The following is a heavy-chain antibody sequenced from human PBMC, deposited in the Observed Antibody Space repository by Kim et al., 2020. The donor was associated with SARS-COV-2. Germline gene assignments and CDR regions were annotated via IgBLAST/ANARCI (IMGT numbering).Heavy chain of an antibody. CDR2: ISYDGTYN. J-gene: IGHJ6*02. V-gene: IGHV3-30-3*01. CDR1: GFTFDRYA. D-gene: IGHD3-9*01. Sequence: GGSLRLSCAASGFTFDRYAMHWARQAPGKGLEWVAVISYDGTYNHLADYVKGRFTVSRDNAKNTVSLQMNSLRTEDTAMYYCARDGPRHDDMLTPYYPVWCMDVWGQGTTVTVSS. CDR3: ARDGPRHDDMLTPYYPVWCMDV.